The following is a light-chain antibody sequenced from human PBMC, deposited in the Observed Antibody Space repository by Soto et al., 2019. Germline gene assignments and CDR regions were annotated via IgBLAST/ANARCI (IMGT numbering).Light chain of an antibody. CDR1: QSVSSSY. J-gene: IGKJ4*01. CDR2: GAS. V-gene: IGKV3-20*01. CDR3: QQDGSSSLT. Sequence: EIVLTQSPGTLSLSPGERATLSCRASQSVSSSYLAWYQQKPGQAPRLLIYGASGRATGIPDRFSGSGSGTDFTLTISRLEPEDFAVYYGQQDGSSSLTFGGGTKVEIK.